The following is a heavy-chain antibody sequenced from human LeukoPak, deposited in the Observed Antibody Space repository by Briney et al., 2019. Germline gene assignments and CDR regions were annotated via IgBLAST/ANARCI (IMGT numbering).Heavy chain of an antibody. D-gene: IGHD6-25*01. CDR1: GFTVSSNY. CDR2: ICSGGST. CDR3: TRDERASGFVLPFDY. Sequence: GGSLRLSCAASGFTVSSNYMSWVRQAPGKGLEWVSIICSGGSTFYADSVKGRFTISRDNSKNTLYLQMNSLRAEDTAVYYCTRDERASGFVLPFDYWGQGTLVTVSS. V-gene: IGHV3-53*01. J-gene: IGHJ4*02.